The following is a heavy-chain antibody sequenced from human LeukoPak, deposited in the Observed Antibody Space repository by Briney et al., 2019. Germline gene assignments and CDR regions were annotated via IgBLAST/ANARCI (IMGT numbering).Heavy chain of an antibody. CDR2: ISSGGSTT. Sequence: QPGGSLRLSCAASGFTFSNYAMSWVRQAPGKGLEWASIISSGGSTTYYADSVKGRFTISRDNSKNTLYLQMNSLRAEDTAVYYCAKASSGSYANYFDYWGQGTLVTVSS. D-gene: IGHD1-26*01. J-gene: IGHJ4*02. CDR3: AKASSGSYANYFDY. V-gene: IGHV3-23*01. CDR1: GFTFSNYA.